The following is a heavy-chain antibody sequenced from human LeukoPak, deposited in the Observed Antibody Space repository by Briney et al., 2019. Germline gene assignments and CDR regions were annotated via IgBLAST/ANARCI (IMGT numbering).Heavy chain of an antibody. J-gene: IGHJ4*02. CDR2: VYYSGTT. V-gene: IGHV4-39*07. CDR1: GGSVFLSYYY. Sequence: SETLSLTCSVSGGSVFLSYYYWGWVRQSPGKALEWIGSVYYSGTTSSNPSLKSRVSISVDMSKNDFSLRLRSVTAADTAMYYCARGTLYSGWSYYFDYWGQGSQVTVSS. D-gene: IGHD6-19*01. CDR3: ARGTLYSGWSYYFDY.